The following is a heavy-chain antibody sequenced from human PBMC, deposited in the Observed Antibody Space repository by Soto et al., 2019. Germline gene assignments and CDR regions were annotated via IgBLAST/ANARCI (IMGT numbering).Heavy chain of an antibody. J-gene: IGHJ4*02. Sequence: EVQLLESGGDLVQPGRSLRLSCAASGFTFSGYAMSWVRQAPGKGLEWVSVIHGGGNSAYYADCVKGRFTISRDNSKNTLYLETSGLGGEDTAVYYGAKNRGRVTTSCHSDCWGQGTLVTVSS. CDR2: IHGGGNSA. D-gene: IGHD4-17*01. CDR3: AKNRGRVTTSCHSDC. CDR1: GFTFSGYA. V-gene: IGHV3-23*01.